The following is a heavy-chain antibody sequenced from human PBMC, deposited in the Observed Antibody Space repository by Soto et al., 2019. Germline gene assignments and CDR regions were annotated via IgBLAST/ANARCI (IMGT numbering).Heavy chain of an antibody. Sequence: QVQLQESGPGLVKPSETVSLICTVSGDSISGYYWSWIRQPAGKGLEWIGRIYSSGNANYNPSLKSRVSMSVYMSKNQCSLKVTSVTAADTAMYYCARGDVFDLWGQGTKVTVSS. V-gene: IGHV4-4*07. CDR1: GDSISGYY. CDR2: IYSSGNA. CDR3: ARGDVFDL. J-gene: IGHJ3*01.